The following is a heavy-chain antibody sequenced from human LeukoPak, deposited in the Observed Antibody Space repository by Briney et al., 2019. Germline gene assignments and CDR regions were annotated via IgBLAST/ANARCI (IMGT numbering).Heavy chain of an antibody. CDR2: INPNSGGT. J-gene: IGHJ4*02. CDR1: GHTFTGYY. Sequence: GASVKVSCKASGHTFTGYYMHWVRQAPGQGLEWMGWINPNSGGTNYAQKFQGRVTMTRDTSISTAYMELSRLRSDDTAVYYCAKPLPVYGSGSYDYWGQGTLVTVSS. V-gene: IGHV1-2*02. D-gene: IGHD3-10*01. CDR3: AKPLPVYGSGSYDY.